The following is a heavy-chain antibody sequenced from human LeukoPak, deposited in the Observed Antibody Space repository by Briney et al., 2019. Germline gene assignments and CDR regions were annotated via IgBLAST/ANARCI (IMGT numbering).Heavy chain of an antibody. J-gene: IGHJ4*02. CDR2: IYTSGST. D-gene: IGHD6-19*01. CDR3: ARVVAVAAPIDY. Sequence: SETLSLTCTVSGGSISSYYWSWIRHPAGKGLEWIGRIYTSGSTNYNPSLKSRVTISVDKSKNQFSLKLSSVTAADTAVYYCARVVAVAAPIDYWGQGTLVTVSS. V-gene: IGHV4-4*07. CDR1: GGSISSYY.